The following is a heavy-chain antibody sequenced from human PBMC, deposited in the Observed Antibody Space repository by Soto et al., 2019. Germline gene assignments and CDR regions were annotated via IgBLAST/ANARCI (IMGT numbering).Heavy chain of an antibody. CDR3: AATPRN. CDR2: IYYSGST. CDR1: GGSTSSYY. D-gene: IGHD2-15*01. Sequence: SETLSLTCSVSGGSTSSYYWSWIRQPPGKGLEWIGYIYYSGSTDYSPSLKSRVTMSIDTSQNQVSLKLTSVTTADTAVYYCAATPRNWGQGTLVTVSS. V-gene: IGHV4-59*01. J-gene: IGHJ4*02.